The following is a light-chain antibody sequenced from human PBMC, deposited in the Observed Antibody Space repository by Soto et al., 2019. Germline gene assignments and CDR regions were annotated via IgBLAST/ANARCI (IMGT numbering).Light chain of an antibody. CDR2: AAS. Sequence: DIHMTQSPSSLSASVGDSVTITCRASQSISSYLNWYQQKPGKAPKLLIYAASSLQSGVPSRFSGSGSGTDFTLTISSLQPEDFATYFCQQRYSTPYTFGQGTKLEIK. CDR1: QSISSY. J-gene: IGKJ2*01. V-gene: IGKV1-39*01. CDR3: QQRYSTPYT.